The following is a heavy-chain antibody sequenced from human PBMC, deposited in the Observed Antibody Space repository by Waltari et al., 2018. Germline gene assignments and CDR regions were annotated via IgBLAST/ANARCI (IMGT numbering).Heavy chain of an antibody. V-gene: IGHV3-33*01. Sequence: HLVESGGGVVQPGRSLRLSCVASGFSFSDYGIHWVRQAPGKGLEWVAVIWNDGSKKYYIDSVKGRFTVSRDNSKNTVHLHMNSLRTEDTAVYYCAREGSQESVSLDYWGQGTLVTVSS. CDR3: AREGSQESVSLDY. J-gene: IGHJ4*02. CDR1: GFSFSDYG. D-gene: IGHD3-3*01. CDR2: IWNDGSKK.